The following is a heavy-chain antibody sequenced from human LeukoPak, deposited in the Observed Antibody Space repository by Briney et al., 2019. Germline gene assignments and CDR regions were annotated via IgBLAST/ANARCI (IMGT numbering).Heavy chain of an antibody. V-gene: IGHV3-49*04. D-gene: IGHD3-3*01. CDR3: TRPPNWSGYYRPHYYYYMDV. CDR2: IRSKAYGGTT. CDR1: GFTFGDYA. Sequence: GGSLRLTCTASGFTFGDYAMSWVRQAPGKGLEWVGFIRSKAYGGTTEYAASVKGRFTISRDDSKSIAYLQMNSLKTEDTAVYYCTRPPNWSGYYRPHYYYYMDVWGKGTTVTVSS. J-gene: IGHJ6*03.